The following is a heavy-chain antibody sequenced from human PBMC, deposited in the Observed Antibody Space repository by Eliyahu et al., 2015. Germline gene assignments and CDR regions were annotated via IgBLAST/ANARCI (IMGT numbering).Heavy chain of an antibody. J-gene: IGHJ6*02. CDR2: IKQDGSEK. CDR1: GFTFSXYW. CDR3: ANTKDGMDV. Sequence: EVQLVESGGGLVQPGGSLRLSCAASGFTFSXYWMXWVRQAPGKGLEWVANIKQDGSEKYYVDSVKGRFTISRDNAKNSLYLQMNSLRAEDTAVYYCANTKDGMDVWGQGTTVTVSS. V-gene: IGHV3-7*01.